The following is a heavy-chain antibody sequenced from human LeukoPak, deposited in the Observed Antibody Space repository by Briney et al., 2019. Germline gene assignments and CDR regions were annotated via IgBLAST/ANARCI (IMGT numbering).Heavy chain of an antibody. CDR1: GGSFSIYY. J-gene: IGHJ4*02. CDR3: ARGGDSGTASFFDY. D-gene: IGHD1-1*01. Sequence: SETLSLTGAVYGGSFSIYYWSWIRQPPGKGLEWIGEINHSGITNYNPSLKSRVTISVDTSKNQFSLKLSSVTAADTAVYYCARGGDSGTASFFDYWGQGTLVTVSS. CDR2: INHSGIT. V-gene: IGHV4-34*01.